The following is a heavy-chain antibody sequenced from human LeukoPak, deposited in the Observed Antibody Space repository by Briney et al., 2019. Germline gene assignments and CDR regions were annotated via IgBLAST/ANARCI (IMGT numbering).Heavy chain of an antibody. D-gene: IGHD1-26*01. Sequence: ASVKVSCKASGYTFTSYGISWVRQAPGQGLEWMGWINPNSGGTNYAQKFQGRVTMTRDTSISTAYMELSRLRSDDTAVYYCARAPYRGNGMDVWGQGTTVTVSS. V-gene: IGHV1-2*02. CDR2: INPNSGGT. CDR3: ARAPYRGNGMDV. J-gene: IGHJ6*02. CDR1: GYTFTSYG.